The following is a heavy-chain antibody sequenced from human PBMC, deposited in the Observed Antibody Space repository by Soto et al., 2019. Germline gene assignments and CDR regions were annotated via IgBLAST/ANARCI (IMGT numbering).Heavy chain of an antibody. CDR1: GGCTLSCRYY. D-gene: IGHD2-15*01. CDR3: ARESARYRSGGSRYRRYLDH. V-gene: IGHV4-31*03. J-gene: IGHJ5*02. CDR2: IYYSGST. Sequence: SVTLSLTCSLSGGCTLSCRYYWRWVLYHRSKGLEWIGYIYYSGSTYYHPSLKSRVTISVDTSKNQFSMKLSSVTAADTAASYCARESARYRSGGSRYRRYLDHWGEGTLVNV.